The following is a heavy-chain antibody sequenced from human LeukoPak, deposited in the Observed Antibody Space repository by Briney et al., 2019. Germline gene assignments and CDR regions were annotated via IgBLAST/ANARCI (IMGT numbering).Heavy chain of an antibody. Sequence: SQTLSLTCTVSGGSISSGDYYWSWIRQPPGKGLEWVGYIYYSGSTYYNPSLKSRVTISVDTSKNQFSLKLSSVTAADTAVYYCARDHYYDSSGYYPLDYWGQGTLVTVSS. CDR1: GGSISSGDYY. V-gene: IGHV4-30-4*01. D-gene: IGHD3-22*01. J-gene: IGHJ4*02. CDR3: ARDHYYDSSGYYPLDY. CDR2: IYYSGST.